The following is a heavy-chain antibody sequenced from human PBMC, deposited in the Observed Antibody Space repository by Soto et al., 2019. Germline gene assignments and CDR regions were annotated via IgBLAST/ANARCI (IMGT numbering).Heavy chain of an antibody. CDR3: ARSAKQLVLNYYGMDV. D-gene: IGHD6-13*01. CDR2: TYYRSKWYN. Sequence: SQTLSLTCALSGDSVSSNSAAWNWIRQSPSRGLEWLGRTYYRSKWYNDYAVSVKSRITINPDTYKNQFSLQLNSVTPEDTAVYYCARSAKQLVLNYYGMDVWGQGTTVTVSS. CDR1: GDSVSSNSAA. J-gene: IGHJ6*02. V-gene: IGHV6-1*01.